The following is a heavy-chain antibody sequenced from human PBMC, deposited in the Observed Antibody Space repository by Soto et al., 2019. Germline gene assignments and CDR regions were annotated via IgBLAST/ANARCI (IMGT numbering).Heavy chain of an antibody. Sequence: QVQLVQSGAEVKKPGASVKVSCQTSGYNFSTYYFNWVRQAAGQGPEWMGWLNPRNGQTGYVQKFRGRIRMTRDTSIATGYLELSRLTSEDTAIYYCAREADTCMVAYWGQGTLVTVSS. V-gene: IGHV1-8*01. CDR3: AREADTCMVAY. CDR1: GYNFSTYY. D-gene: IGHD6-25*01. J-gene: IGHJ4*02. CDR2: LNPRNGQT.